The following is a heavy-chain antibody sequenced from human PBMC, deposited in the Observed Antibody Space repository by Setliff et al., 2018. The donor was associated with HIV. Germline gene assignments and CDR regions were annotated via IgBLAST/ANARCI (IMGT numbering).Heavy chain of an antibody. CDR1: GVSISDHY. V-gene: IGHV4-4*09. J-gene: IGHJ5*02. Sequence: SQTLSLTCFVSGVSISDHYWGWIRQPPGKGLEWIGYINTSGTTNYNPSLKSRVTISVDTSKNQFSLKLASVTAADTAVYYCARRIDDSGSFPDKNWFDTWGQGSLVTVSS. CDR3: ARRIDDSGSFPDKNWFDT. D-gene: IGHD3-10*01. CDR2: INTSGTT.